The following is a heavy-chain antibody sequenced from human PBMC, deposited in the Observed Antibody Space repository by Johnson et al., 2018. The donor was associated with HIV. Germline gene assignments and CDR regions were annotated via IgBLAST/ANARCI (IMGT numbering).Heavy chain of an antibody. V-gene: IGHV3-30-3*01. D-gene: IGHD3-3*01. J-gene: IGHJ3*02. Sequence: QVQLVESGGGVVHPGRSLRLSCAASGFTFRSYPMNWVRQAPGKGLEWVAVISYDGSNKYYADSVKGRFTISRDNAKNSLYLQMNSLRAEDTALYYCARGAPWSGSDAFDIWGQGTMVTVSS. CDR3: ARGAPWSGSDAFDI. CDR1: GFTFRSYP. CDR2: ISYDGSNK.